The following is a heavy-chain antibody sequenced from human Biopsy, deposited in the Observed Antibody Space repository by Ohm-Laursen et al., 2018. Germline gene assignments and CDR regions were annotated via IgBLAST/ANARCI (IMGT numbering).Heavy chain of an antibody. CDR3: ARSGWPENDAFDI. CDR1: EFTVSSNY. D-gene: IGHD6-19*01. J-gene: IGHJ3*02. CDR2: IYSGGST. Sequence: SLRLSCAASEFTVSSNYMSWVRQAPGKGLEWVSVIYSGGSTYYADSVKGRFTISRDNSKNTLYLQMSSLRAEDTAVYYCARSGWPENDAFDIWGQGTMVTVSS. V-gene: IGHV3-53*01.